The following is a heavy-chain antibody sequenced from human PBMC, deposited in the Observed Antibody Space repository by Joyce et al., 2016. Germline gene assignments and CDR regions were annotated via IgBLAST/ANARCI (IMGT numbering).Heavy chain of an antibody. Sequence: QVQIQQWGAGLLKPSETLSLTCAVYGGSFRGHYWSWIRQSPGKGLEWVGDINHGGRNTYNPSLESRVTMSVDTSKNQISLRLTSVTVADTAVYYCASLFPFDNWGQGTLVTVSS. V-gene: IGHV4-34*01. CDR1: GGSFRGHY. J-gene: IGHJ4*02. CDR2: INHGGRN. CDR3: ASLFPFDN.